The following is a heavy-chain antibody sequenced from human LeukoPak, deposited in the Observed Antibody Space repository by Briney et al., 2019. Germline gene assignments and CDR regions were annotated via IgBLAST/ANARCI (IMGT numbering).Heavy chain of an antibody. D-gene: IGHD7-27*01. Sequence: GESLRLSCAASGFTFSSYWMFWVRPAPGKGLVWVSRIHRDGSSATYADPVQGRFTVSGDDAKNTLYLQMNSLRAEDTAVYYCARSANWACDYWGQGTLVTVSS. CDR1: GFTFSSYW. CDR2: IHRDGSSA. CDR3: ARSANWACDY. J-gene: IGHJ4*02. V-gene: IGHV3-74*01.